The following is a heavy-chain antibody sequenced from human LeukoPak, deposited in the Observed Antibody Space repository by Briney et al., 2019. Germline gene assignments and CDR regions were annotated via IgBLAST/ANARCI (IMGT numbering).Heavy chain of an antibody. D-gene: IGHD3-22*01. V-gene: IGHV4-61*02. CDR1: GGSISSGSYY. CDR3: AREDSSGYYYGRLDY. J-gene: IGHJ4*02. Sequence: SQTLSLTRTVSGGSISSGSYYWSWIRQPAGKGLEWIGRIYTSGSTNYNPSLKSRVTISVDTSKNQFSLKLSSVTAADTAVYYCAREDSSGYYYGRLDYWDQGTLVTVYS. CDR2: IYTSGST.